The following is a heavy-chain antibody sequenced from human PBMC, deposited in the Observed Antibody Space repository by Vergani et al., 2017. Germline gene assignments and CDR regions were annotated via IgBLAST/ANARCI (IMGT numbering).Heavy chain of an antibody. CDR1: GGTFSSYT. D-gene: IGHD2-2*01. CDR3: ARDSSPHTYYYYYGMDV. Sequence: QVQLVQSGAEVKKPGSSVKVSCKASGGTFSSYTISWVRQAPGQGLEWMGRIIPILGIANYAQKFQGRVTITADKSTSTAYMELSSLRSEDTAVYYCARDSSPHTYYYYYGMDVWGQGTTVTVSS. V-gene: IGHV1-69*08. CDR2: IIPILGIA. J-gene: IGHJ6*02.